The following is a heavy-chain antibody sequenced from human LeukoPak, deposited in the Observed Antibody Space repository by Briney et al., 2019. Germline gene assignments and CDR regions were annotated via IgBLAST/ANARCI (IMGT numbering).Heavy chain of an antibody. CDR3: ATYRQVLLPFES. J-gene: IGHJ4*02. D-gene: IGHD2-8*02. CDR1: GFTFSTFA. V-gene: IGHV3-23*01. CDR2: IFPSGGEI. Sequence: GGSLRPSCAASGFTFSTFAMVWVRQPPGKGLEWVSSIFPSGGEIHYADSVRGRFTISRDNSKSTLSLQMNSLRAEDTAIYYCATYRQVLLPFESWGQGTLVTVSS.